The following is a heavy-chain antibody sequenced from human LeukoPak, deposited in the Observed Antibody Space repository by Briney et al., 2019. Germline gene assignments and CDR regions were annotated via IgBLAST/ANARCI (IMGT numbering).Heavy chain of an antibody. J-gene: IGHJ4*02. Sequence: ASVKVSCKASGYTFTSYGISWVRQAPGQGLEWMGCISAYNGNTNYVQKLQGRVTMTTDTSTSTAYMELRSLRSDDTAVYYCARDLRGYSGYDEGIDYWGQGTLVTVSS. CDR3: ARDLRGYSGYDEGIDY. CDR1: GYTFTSYG. CDR2: ISAYNGNT. V-gene: IGHV1-18*01. D-gene: IGHD5-12*01.